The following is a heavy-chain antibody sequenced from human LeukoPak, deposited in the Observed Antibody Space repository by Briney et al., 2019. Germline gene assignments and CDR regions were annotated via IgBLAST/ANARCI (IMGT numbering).Heavy chain of an antibody. V-gene: IGHV1-8*01. CDR2: MNPNSGNT. CDR1: GYTFTSYD. J-gene: IGHJ4*02. CDR3: ARAYTRRYDSSGYPWAY. Sequence: ASVKVSYKASGYTFTSYDINWVRQATGQGLEWMGWMNPNSGNTGYAQKFQGRVIMTRNTSISTAYMELSSLRSEDTAVYYCARAYTRRYDSSGYPWAYWGQGTLVTVSS. D-gene: IGHD3-22*01.